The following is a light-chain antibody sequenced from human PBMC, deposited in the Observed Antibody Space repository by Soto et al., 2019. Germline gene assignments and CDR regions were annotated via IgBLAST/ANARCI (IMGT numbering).Light chain of an antibody. CDR2: DAF. V-gene: IGKV1-5*01. CDR3: QQYGNSRGT. Sequence: DIQMTQSPSTLSASLGDTVTVTCRASQSVSGWLAWYQQKPGKAPKLLIYDAFSLESGVPSRFSGSGSGTDFTLTISGLEPEDFAVYYCQQYGNSRGTFGQGTKVDIK. J-gene: IGKJ1*01. CDR1: QSVSGW.